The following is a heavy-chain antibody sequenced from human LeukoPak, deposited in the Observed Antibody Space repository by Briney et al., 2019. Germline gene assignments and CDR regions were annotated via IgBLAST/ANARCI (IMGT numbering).Heavy chain of an antibody. D-gene: IGHD6-19*01. CDR1: GFTVSGKY. CDR2: IYRGGNT. J-gene: IGHJ4*02. V-gene: IGHV3-53*01. CDR3: TRGTGIGVPGALGDY. Sequence: GGSLRLSCAASGFTVSGKYMTWVRQAPGKGLEWVSVIYRGGNTYYADSVKGRFSISRDNSKNTVYLQMNSLRVEDTAVYYCTRGTGIGVPGALGDYWGQGTLITVSP.